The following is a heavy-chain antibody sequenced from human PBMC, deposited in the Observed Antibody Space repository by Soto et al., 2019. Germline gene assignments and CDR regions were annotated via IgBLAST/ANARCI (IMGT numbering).Heavy chain of an antibody. Sequence: SETLSLTCTVSGGSISNYYWSWIRQPPGKGLEWIGHIFYTGNTNYNPALESRVTISVDTSKNQFSLKLSSVTAADTAFYYCARDSGYNYGYFRWFDPWGQGTLVTDS. J-gene: IGHJ5*02. CDR1: GGSISNYY. CDR2: IFYTGNT. D-gene: IGHD5-18*01. V-gene: IGHV4-59*13. CDR3: ARDSGYNYGYFRWFDP.